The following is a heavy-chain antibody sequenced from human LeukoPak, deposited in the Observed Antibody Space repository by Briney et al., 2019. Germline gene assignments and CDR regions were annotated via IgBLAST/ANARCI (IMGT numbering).Heavy chain of an antibody. V-gene: IGHV4-59*11. D-gene: IGHD3-10*01. J-gene: IGHJ5*02. CDR1: GGSTTGHY. CDR2: IYYSGTT. Sequence: PSETLSLTCSVSGGSTTGHYWSWIRQPPGKGLEWIGYIYYSGTTQYNPSLKSRVTISVDTSKNQFSLKLTSVTAADTAVYFCARGGYYGSGNDFRFDPWGQGTLVTVSS. CDR3: ARGGYYGSGNDFRFDP.